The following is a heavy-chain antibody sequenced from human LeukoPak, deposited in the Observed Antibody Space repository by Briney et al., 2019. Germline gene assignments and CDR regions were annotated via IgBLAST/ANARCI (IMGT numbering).Heavy chain of an antibody. CDR3: AKDLYCSSTSCPYGMDV. Sequence: GGSLRLSCAASGFTFSSYGMHWVRQAPGKGLEWVAVISYDGSNKYYADSVEGRFTISRDNSKNTLYLQMNSLRAEDTAVYYCAKDLYCSSTSCPYGMDVWGQGTTVTVSS. J-gene: IGHJ6*02. D-gene: IGHD2-2*01. CDR2: ISYDGSNK. V-gene: IGHV3-30*18. CDR1: GFTFSSYG.